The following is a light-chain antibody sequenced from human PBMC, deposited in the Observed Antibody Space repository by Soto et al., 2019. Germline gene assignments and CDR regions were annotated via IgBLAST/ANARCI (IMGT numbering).Light chain of an antibody. CDR2: DVS. CDR1: QSINTW. V-gene: IGKV1-5*01. CDR3: QQYQTYSRT. Sequence: DIQMTQSPSTVSASVGDRITITCRASQSINTWLAWYRQRSGEAPQLLIYDVSTLAMGVPARFSGSGSGTDFTLSISRLQADDFATFYCQQYQTYSRTFGQGTKVEVK. J-gene: IGKJ1*01.